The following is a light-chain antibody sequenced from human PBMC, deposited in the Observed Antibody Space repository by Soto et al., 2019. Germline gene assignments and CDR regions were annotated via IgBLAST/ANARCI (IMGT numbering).Light chain of an antibody. J-gene: IGLJ2*01. CDR1: SSDVGGYNY. Sequence: QSALTQPRSVSGSPGQSVTISCTGTSSDVGGYNYVSWYQQHPGKAPKLMIYDVNKWPSGVPDRFSGSKSGNTASLTISGLQAEDEADYYCSSYGGSNNDVLFGGGTKLTVL. CDR2: DVN. V-gene: IGLV2-11*01. CDR3: SSYGGSNNDVL.